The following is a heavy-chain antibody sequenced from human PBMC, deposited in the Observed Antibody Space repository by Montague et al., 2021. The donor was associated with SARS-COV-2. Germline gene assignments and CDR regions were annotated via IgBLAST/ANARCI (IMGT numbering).Heavy chain of an antibody. CDR3: ATYYDMLTGYYIDAFDI. Sequence: SETLSLTCTVSGGSISSSSYYWGWIRQPPGKGLEWIGSIYYSGSTYYNPSLKSRVTISVDTSKNQSSRKLCSVTAAATAVYYCATYYDMLTGYYIDAFDIWGQGTMVTVSS. CDR1: GGSISSSSYY. D-gene: IGHD3-9*01. V-gene: IGHV4-39*01. CDR2: IYYSGST. J-gene: IGHJ3*02.